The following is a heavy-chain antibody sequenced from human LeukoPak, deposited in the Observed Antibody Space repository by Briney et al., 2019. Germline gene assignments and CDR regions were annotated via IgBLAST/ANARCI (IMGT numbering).Heavy chain of an antibody. Sequence: GGSLRLSCAASGFTFSSYEMNWVRQAPGKGLEWVSGISWNSGSIGYADSVKGRFTISRDNAKNSLYLQMNSLRAEDMALYYCAKGEDYDSSGYSYFDYWGQGTLVTVSS. CDR3: AKGEDYDSSGYSYFDY. CDR1: GFTFSSYE. CDR2: ISWNSGSI. D-gene: IGHD3-22*01. V-gene: IGHV3-9*03. J-gene: IGHJ4*02.